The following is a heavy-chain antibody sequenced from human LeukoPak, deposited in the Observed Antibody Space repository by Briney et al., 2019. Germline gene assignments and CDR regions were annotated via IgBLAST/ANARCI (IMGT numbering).Heavy chain of an antibody. J-gene: IGHJ4*02. CDR2: INQDGSQT. V-gene: IGHV3-7*01. CDR3: AKYNDYDFDY. D-gene: IGHD4-17*01. CDR1: GFTFRSNW. Sequence: GGSLRLSCAASGFTFRSNWMSWVRQAPGKGLEWVAKINQDGSQTKYVDSVKGRFTISRDNAKNSLHLQMNSLRADDTAGYYCAKYNDYDFDYWGQGTLVTVSP.